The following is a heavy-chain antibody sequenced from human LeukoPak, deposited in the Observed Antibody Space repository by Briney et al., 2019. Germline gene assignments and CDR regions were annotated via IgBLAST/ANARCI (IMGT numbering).Heavy chain of an antibody. V-gene: IGHV3-30-3*01. CDR2: ISYDGSNK. D-gene: IGHD6-13*01. J-gene: IGHJ4*02. CDR3: ARDRQLAPADY. CDR1: GFTFSSYA. Sequence: PGRSLRLSCAASGFTFSSYAMHWVRQAPGKGLEWVAVISYDGSNKYYADSVKGRFTISRDNSKNTLYLQMNSLRAEDTAVYYCARDRQLAPADYWGQGTLVTVSS.